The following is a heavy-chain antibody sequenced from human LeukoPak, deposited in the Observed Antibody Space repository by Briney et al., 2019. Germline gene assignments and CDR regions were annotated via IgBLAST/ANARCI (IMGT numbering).Heavy chain of an antibody. CDR1: GYTFTSYY. D-gene: IGHD6-19*01. CDR3: AREEQWLVHDY. CDR2: INPSGGST. V-gene: IGHV1-46*01. Sequence: ASVKVSCKASGYTFTSYYMHWLRQAPGQGLEWMGIINPSGGSTSYAQKFQGRVTMTRDTSTSTVYMELSSLRSEDTAVYYCAREEQWLVHDYWGQGILITVSS. J-gene: IGHJ4*02.